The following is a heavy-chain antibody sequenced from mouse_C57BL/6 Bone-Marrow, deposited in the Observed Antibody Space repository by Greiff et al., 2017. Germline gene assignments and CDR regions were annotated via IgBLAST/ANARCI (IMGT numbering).Heavy chain of an antibody. J-gene: IGHJ2*01. V-gene: IGHV1-42*01. CDR3: ARDKSNVFDY. CDR2: INPSTGGT. Sequence: DVQLQESGPELVKPGASVKISCKASGYSFTGYYMNWVKQSPEKSLEWIGEINPSTGGTTYNQKFKAKATLTVDKSSSTAYMQLKSLTSEDSAVYYCARDKSNVFDYWGQGTTLTVSS. CDR1: GYSFTGYY. D-gene: IGHD2-5*01.